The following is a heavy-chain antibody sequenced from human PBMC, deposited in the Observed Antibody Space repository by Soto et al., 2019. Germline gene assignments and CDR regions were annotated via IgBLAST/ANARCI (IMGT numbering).Heavy chain of an antibody. V-gene: IGHV1-2*04. CDR2: INPNSGGT. Sequence: ASVKVSCKAPGYTFNGCYMRWVRHAPGQGIEWMGWINPNSGGTNYAQTFQGWVTMTRDTSISTAYMELSRLRSDDTAVYYCARGTIFGVAHSFDYYGMDVWGQGTTVTVSS. CDR3: ARGTIFGVAHSFDYYGMDV. CDR1: GYTFNGCY. J-gene: IGHJ6*02. D-gene: IGHD3-3*01.